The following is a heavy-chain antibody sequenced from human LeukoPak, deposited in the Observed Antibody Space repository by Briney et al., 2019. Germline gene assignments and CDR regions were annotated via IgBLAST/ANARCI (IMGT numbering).Heavy chain of an antibody. Sequence: PGGSLRLSCAASGFTFSSYAMTWVRQAPGRGLDWVAVISYDGSSKYYGDSVKGRFTISRDNSKSTLYLQMNSLRAEDAAVYYCAKDRVEGKQWLAQFDYWGQGTLVTVSS. CDR1: GFTFSSYA. D-gene: IGHD6-19*01. CDR2: ISYDGSSK. J-gene: IGHJ4*02. CDR3: AKDRVEGKQWLAQFDY. V-gene: IGHV3-30*18.